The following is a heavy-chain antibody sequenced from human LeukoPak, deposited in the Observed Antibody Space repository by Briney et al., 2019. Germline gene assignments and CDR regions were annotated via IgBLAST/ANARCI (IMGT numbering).Heavy chain of an antibody. V-gene: IGHV4-59*01. CDR1: DGSISGYY. CDR2: IYYSGST. J-gene: IGHJ2*01. CDR3: ARIDDYYDSSGYYPHWYFDL. D-gene: IGHD3-22*01. Sequence: PSETLSLTCTVSDGSISGYYWSWIRQPQGKGLEWIGYIYYSGSTNYNPSLKSRVTISVDTSKNQFSLKLSSVTAADTAVYYCARIDDYYDSSGYYPHWYFDLWGRGTLVTVSS.